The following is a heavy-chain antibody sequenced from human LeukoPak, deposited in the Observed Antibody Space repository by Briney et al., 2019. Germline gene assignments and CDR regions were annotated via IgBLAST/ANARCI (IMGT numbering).Heavy chain of an antibody. V-gene: IGHV4-59*01. CDR1: GGSISSYY. D-gene: IGHD5-24*01. Sequence: SETLSLTCTVSGGSISSYYWSWIRQPPGKGLEWIGYIYYSGSTNYNPSLKSRVTISVDTSKNQFSLKLSSVTAADTAVYYCARWLQNNWFDPWGQGTLVTVSS. J-gene: IGHJ5*02. CDR3: ARWLQNNWFDP. CDR2: IYYSGST.